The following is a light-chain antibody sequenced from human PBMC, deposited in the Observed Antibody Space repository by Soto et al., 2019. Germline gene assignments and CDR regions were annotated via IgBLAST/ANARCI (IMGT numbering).Light chain of an antibody. J-gene: IGKJ4*01. CDR1: QSISTN. Sequence: EIVMTQSPATLSVFPGERATLSCRASQSISTNLVWYQHKPGQAPRLLIYGATTRATAVPARFSGSGSGTEFTLTISSLQSEDFAVYYCQQYESWPPLTFGGGTKVEIK. CDR3: QQYESWPPLT. V-gene: IGKV3-15*01. CDR2: GAT.